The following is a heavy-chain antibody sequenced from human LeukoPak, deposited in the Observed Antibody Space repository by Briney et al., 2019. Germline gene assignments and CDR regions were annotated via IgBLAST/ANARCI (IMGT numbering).Heavy chain of an antibody. V-gene: IGHV1-2*02. J-gene: IGHJ4*02. D-gene: IGHD6-19*01. Sequence: GASVKVSCKASGYTFTGYYMHWVRQAPGQGLEWMGWVNPNSGGTNYAQKFQGRVTMTRDTSISTAYMELSRLRSDDTAVYYCARVLPWQWLVDYWGQGTLVTVSS. CDR1: GYTFTGYY. CDR2: VNPNSGGT. CDR3: ARVLPWQWLVDY.